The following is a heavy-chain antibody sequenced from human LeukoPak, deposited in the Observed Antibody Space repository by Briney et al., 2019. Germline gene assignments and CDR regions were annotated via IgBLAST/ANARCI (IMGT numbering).Heavy chain of an antibody. CDR3: ARVTGYMTEDYFDY. J-gene: IGHJ4*02. CDR2: KYYSGST. Sequence: SETLSLTCTVSGGSMNTRNYYWGWIRQPPGKGLEWIGHKYYSGSTYYNPSLKSRLSISVDTTIYQFSLNLSSVTAADTAVYYCARVTGYMTEDYFDYWGQGTLITVSS. CDR1: GGSMNTRNYY. D-gene: IGHD6-13*01. V-gene: IGHV4-39*07.